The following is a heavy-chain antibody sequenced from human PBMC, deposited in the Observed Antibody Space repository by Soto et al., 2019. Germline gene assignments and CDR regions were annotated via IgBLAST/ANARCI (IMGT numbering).Heavy chain of an antibody. J-gene: IGHJ4*02. CDR1: GYTFTGYY. CDR3: ARIKIYCDSSGPFDY. D-gene: IGHD3-22*01. CDR2: SNANNGDT. V-gene: IGHV1-2*02. Sequence: QVQLVQSGAEVKKPGASVKVSCKTSGYTFTGYYMHWVRQAPGQGRERMGWSNANNGDTNYAQNFQGRVTMTRDTSISTASMELRRLRSDDTVVYSCARIKIYCDSSGPFDYWGQGTLVTVSS.